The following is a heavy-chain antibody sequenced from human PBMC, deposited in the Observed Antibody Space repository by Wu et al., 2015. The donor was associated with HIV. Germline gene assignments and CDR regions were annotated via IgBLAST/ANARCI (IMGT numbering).Heavy chain of an antibody. V-gene: IGHV1-18*01. Sequence: QVQLVQSGTEMKKTGASVKVSCKTSGYKFSNYAITWVRQVPGQGLEWMGWISPYNGNTNFAQKVHDRITMTTDKSTTTVYMELRALRSDDTAVYYCVRDGGGYGDGGHTSSTWGR. J-gene: IGHJ2*01. CDR3: VRDGGGYGDGGHTSST. D-gene: IGHD4-23*01. CDR2: ISPYNGNT. CDR1: GYKFSNYA.